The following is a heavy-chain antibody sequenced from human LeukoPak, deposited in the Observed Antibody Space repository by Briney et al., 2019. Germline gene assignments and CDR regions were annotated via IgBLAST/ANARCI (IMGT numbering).Heavy chain of an antibody. CDR3: ARVPSSGWYLRSYFDY. CDR2: ISSSSSYI. Sequence: GGSLRLSCAASGFTFSSYSMNWVRQAPGKGLEWVSSISSSSSYIYYADSVKGRFTISRDNAKNSLHLQMNSLRAEDTAVYYCARVPSSGWYLRSYFDYWGQGTLVTVSS. V-gene: IGHV3-21*01. CDR1: GFTFSSYS. D-gene: IGHD6-19*01. J-gene: IGHJ4*02.